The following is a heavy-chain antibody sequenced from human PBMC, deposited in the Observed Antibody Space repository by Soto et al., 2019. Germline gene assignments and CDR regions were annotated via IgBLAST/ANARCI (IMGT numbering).Heavy chain of an antibody. V-gene: IGHV1-69*06. CDR1: GGTLSDHG. J-gene: IGHJ3*02. CDR2: TIPVFNTA. CDR3: ARGVYGSGNYYTGPSAFDI. D-gene: IGHD3-10*01. Sequence: QVQLERSGAEVKKPGSSVKVSCKASGGTLSDHGVAWLRQAPGQGLEGMGGTIPVFNTAKYAQKFQGRVTVTADKFTNIAYMELSRLRSEHTAFYFCARGVYGSGNYYTGPSAFDIWGEGTMVIVSS.